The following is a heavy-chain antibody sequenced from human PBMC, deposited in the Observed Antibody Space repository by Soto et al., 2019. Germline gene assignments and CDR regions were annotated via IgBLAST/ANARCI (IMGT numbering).Heavy chain of an antibody. CDR3: ARSNMGFDP. Sequence: LRLSCATSGFTFSSYSMNWVRQAPGKGLEWVSHISISGSTKYYADSVTGRFTISRDNAENSLYLQMHSVRDDDTAVYYCARSNMGFDPWGQGTLVTVSS. V-gene: IGHV3-48*02. CDR1: GFTFSSYS. CDR2: ISISGSTK. D-gene: IGHD7-27*01. J-gene: IGHJ5*02.